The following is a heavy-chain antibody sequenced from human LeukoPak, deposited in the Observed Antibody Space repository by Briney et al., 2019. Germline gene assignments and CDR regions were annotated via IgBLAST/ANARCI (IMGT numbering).Heavy chain of an antibody. Sequence: GESLQISCKTSGYSFTSYWIGWVRQKPGKGLEWMGIISPGDSDTTYSPSFQGQVTLSADKSITTAYLQWSSLKASDTAMYYCVRPSQLVVGTSIGLFDYWGQGTLVTVSS. D-gene: IGHD3-22*01. CDR1: GYSFTSYW. CDR3: VRPSQLVVGTSIGLFDY. V-gene: IGHV5-51*01. CDR2: ISPGDSDT. J-gene: IGHJ4*02.